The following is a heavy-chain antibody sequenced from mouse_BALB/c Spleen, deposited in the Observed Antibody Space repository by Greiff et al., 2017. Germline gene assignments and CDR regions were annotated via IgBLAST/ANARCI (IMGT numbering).Heavy chain of an antibody. CDR1: GYTFTSYW. J-gene: IGHJ2*01. Sequence: QVQLQQPGAELVKPGASVKLSCKASGYTFTSYWMHWVKQRPGQGLEWIGEIDPSDSYTNYNQTFKGKATLTVDKSSSTAYMQLSSLTSEDSAVYYCARNTYGSSYEYFDYWGQGTTLTVSS. V-gene: IGHV1-69*02. CDR3: ARNTYGSSYEYFDY. CDR2: IDPSDSYT. D-gene: IGHD1-1*01.